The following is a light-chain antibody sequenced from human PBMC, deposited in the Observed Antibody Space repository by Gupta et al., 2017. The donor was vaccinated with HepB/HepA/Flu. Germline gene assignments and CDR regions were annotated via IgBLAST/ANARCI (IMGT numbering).Light chain of an antibody. CDR3: AAWDDTLNGRYV. CDR2: GNN. V-gene: IGLV1-44*01. Sequence: QSVLPQPPSASGPPGQWVTISCSGSSSNIGSTPVNWYQQLPGTAPKLLIFGNNQRPSGVPDRFSGSTSGTSASLAISGLQSDDEADYYCAAWDDTLNGRYVFGTGTKVTVL. J-gene: IGLJ1*01. CDR1: SSNIGSTP.